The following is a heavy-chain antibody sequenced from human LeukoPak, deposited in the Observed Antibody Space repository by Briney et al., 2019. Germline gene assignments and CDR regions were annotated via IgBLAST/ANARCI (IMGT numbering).Heavy chain of an antibody. Sequence: GGSLRLSCAASGFTFSSYRMSWVRQAPGKGLEWVSYISSSGSTIYYAGSVKGRFTISRDNAKNSLYLQMNSLRAEDTAVYYCAELGITMIGGVWGKGTTVTISS. CDR1: GFTFSSYR. CDR3: AELGITMIGGV. D-gene: IGHD3-10*02. J-gene: IGHJ6*04. V-gene: IGHV3-48*04. CDR2: ISSSGSTI.